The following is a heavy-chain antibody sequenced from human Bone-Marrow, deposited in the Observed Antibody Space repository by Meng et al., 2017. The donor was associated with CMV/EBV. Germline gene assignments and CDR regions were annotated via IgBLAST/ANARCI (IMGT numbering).Heavy chain of an antibody. J-gene: IGHJ5*02. CDR1: GGSFSGYY. Sequence: SETLSLTCAVYGGSFSGYYWSWIRQPPGKGLEWIGEINHSGSTNYNPSLKSRVTISVDTSKNQFSLKLSCVTAADTAVYYCASGNSVVGAKRRSNWFDPWGQGTLVTVSS. CDR2: INHSGST. D-gene: IGHD1-26*01. V-gene: IGHV4-34*01. CDR3: ASGNSVVGAKRRSNWFDP.